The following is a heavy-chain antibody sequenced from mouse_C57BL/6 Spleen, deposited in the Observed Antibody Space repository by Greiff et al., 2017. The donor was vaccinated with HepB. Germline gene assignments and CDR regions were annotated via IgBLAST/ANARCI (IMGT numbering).Heavy chain of an antibody. CDR2: IRLKSDNYAT. V-gene: IGHV6-3*01. J-gene: IGHJ4*01. Sequence: EVQVVESGGGLVQPGGSMKLSCVASGFTFSNYWMNWVRQSPEKGLEWVAQIRLKSDNYATHYAESVKGRFTISREDSKSSVYLQMNNLRAEDTGIYYCTGLYYAMDYWGQGTSVTVSS. CDR1: GFTFSNYW. CDR3: TGLYYAMDY.